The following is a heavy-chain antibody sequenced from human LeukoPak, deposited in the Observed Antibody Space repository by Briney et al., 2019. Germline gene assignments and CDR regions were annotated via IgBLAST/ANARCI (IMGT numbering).Heavy chain of an antibody. Sequence: GGSLRLSCAASGFTFSSYAMHWVRQAPGKGLEWVAVISYDGSNKYYADSVKGRFTISRDNSKNTLYLQMNSLRAEDTAVYYCAKDLTYWGQGTLVTVSS. J-gene: IGHJ4*02. CDR2: ISYDGSNK. CDR1: GFTFSSYA. V-gene: IGHV3-30*01. CDR3: AKDLTY.